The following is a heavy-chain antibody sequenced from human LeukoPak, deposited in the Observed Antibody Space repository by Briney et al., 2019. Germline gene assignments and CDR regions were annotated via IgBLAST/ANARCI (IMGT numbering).Heavy chain of an antibody. CDR3: AGGKRITIFGVATRVYRDY. Sequence: ASVKVSCNASGYTFTSYDINWVRQATGQGLEWMGWMNPNSGNTGYAQKFQGRVTITRNTSISTAYMELSSLRSEDTAGYYCAGGKRITIFGVATRVYRDYWGQGTLVTVSS. J-gene: IGHJ4*02. CDR2: MNPNSGNT. V-gene: IGHV1-8*03. D-gene: IGHD3-3*01. CDR1: GYTFTSYD.